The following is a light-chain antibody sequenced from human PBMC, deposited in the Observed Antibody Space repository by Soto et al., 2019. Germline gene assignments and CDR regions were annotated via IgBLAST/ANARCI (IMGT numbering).Light chain of an antibody. CDR3: QQYNSMLS. V-gene: IGKV1-33*01. Sequence: DIQMTQSPSSLSASEGDRVTITCQSSHDVSRNLNWFQQKPGEAPQLLIYDASNLERGVPSRFSGSWFGTEFTLTISSLQPEDVATYYCQQYNSMLSFGGGTEVEIK. J-gene: IGKJ4*01. CDR1: HDVSRN. CDR2: DAS.